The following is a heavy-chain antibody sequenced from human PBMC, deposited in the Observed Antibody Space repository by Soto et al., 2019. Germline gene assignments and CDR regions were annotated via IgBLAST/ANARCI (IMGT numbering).Heavy chain of an antibody. CDR1: GYTFTGYY. Sequence: ASVKVSCKASGYTFTGYYMHWVRQAPGQGLEWMGWMSPKSGGTSIAQKFQGRVTMTRDTSISTAYMEVSRLRSDDTAVYYCARDLDGDDYFDYWGQGALVTVSS. D-gene: IGHD3-3*01. CDR2: MSPKSGGT. V-gene: IGHV1-2*02. J-gene: IGHJ4*02. CDR3: ARDLDGDDYFDY.